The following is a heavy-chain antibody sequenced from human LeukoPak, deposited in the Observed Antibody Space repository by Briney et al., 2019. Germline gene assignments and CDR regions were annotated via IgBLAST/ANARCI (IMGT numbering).Heavy chain of an antibody. V-gene: IGHV3-9*01. CDR1: GFTFDDYA. Sequence: QPGRSLRLSCAASGFTFDDYAMPWVRQAPGKGLEWVSGISWNSGSIGYADSVKGRFTISRDNAKNSLYLQMNSLRAEDTALYYCAKDISPYTWIQLWLAWADWGQGTLVTVSS. D-gene: IGHD5-18*01. CDR3: AKDISPYTWIQLWLAWAD. J-gene: IGHJ4*02. CDR2: ISWNSGSI.